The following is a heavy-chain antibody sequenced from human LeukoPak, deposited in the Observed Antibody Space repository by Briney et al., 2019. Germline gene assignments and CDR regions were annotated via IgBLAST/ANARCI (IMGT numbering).Heavy chain of an antibody. V-gene: IGHV4-59*08. J-gene: IGHJ2*01. CDR2: TYYSGST. CDR3: ARHFYSGWGNWYFDL. D-gene: IGHD6-19*01. CDR1: GGSISSYY. Sequence: SETLSPTCTVSGGSISSYYWSWIRQPPGKGLEWIGYTYYSGSTNYNPSLKSRVTISVDTSKNQFSLKLSSVTAADTAVYYCARHFYSGWGNWYFDLWGRGTLVTVSS.